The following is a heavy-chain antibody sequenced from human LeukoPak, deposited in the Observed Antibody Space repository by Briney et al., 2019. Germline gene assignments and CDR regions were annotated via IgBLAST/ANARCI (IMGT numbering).Heavy chain of an antibody. V-gene: IGHV3-66*02. Sequence: PGGSLRLSXAASGFTVSSNYMSWVRQAPGKGLEWVSVIYSGGSTYYADSVKGRFTISRDNSKNTLYLQMNSLRAEDTAVYYCARYEYYYDSSGGDAFDIWGQGTMVTVSS. CDR1: GFTVSSNY. CDR2: IYSGGST. J-gene: IGHJ3*02. D-gene: IGHD3-22*01. CDR3: ARYEYYYDSSGGDAFDI.